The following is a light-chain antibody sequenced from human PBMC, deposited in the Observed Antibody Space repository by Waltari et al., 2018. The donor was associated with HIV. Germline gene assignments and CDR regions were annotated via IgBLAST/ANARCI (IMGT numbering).Light chain of an antibody. Sequence: EIVLTQSPATLSLSPGERATLSCRASQRVSSYLAWYQQKPGQAPRLLIYDASNRATGIPARFSGSGSGTDFTLTISSREPEDFAVYYWQQRSNWPPWTFGQGTKVEIK. CDR3: QQRSNWPPWT. V-gene: IGKV3-11*01. CDR1: QRVSSY. CDR2: DAS. J-gene: IGKJ1*01.